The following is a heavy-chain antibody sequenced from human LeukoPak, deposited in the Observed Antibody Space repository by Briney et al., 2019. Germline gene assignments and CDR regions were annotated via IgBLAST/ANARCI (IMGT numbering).Heavy chain of an antibody. CDR3: ARTGDSSGWYAWFDP. CDR2: INPSGGST. Sequence: GASGRVSCKAAGYAFTSYYMHWGRQAPGQGLEWMGIINPSGGSTSYAQKFQGRVTMTRDTSTSTVYMELSSLRSEDTAVYYCARTGDSSGWYAWFDPWGQGTLVTVSS. CDR1: GYAFTSYY. J-gene: IGHJ5*02. V-gene: IGHV1-46*01. D-gene: IGHD6-19*01.